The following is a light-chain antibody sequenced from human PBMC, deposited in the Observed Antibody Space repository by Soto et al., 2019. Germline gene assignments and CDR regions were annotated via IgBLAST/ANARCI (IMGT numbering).Light chain of an antibody. V-gene: IGKV3-11*01. J-gene: IGKJ2*01. CDR3: QQYGSSPYT. CDR2: DAS. CDR1: QSVSTY. Sequence: EIVLTQSPATLSLSPGERATLSCRASQSVSTYLAWYQQKPGQAPRLLIYDASNRASGIPARFSGRGSGTDFTLTISSLDPEDFAVYSCQQYGSSPYTFGQGTKLEIK.